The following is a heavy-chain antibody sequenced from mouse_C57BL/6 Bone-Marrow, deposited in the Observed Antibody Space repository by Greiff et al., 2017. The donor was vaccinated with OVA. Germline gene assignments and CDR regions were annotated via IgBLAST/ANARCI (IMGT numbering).Heavy chain of an antibody. V-gene: IGHV1-55*01. CDR1: GYTFTSYR. J-gene: IGHJ2*01. D-gene: IGHD1-1*01. CDR2: IYPGSGST. Sequence: QVQLQQPGAELVKPGASVKMSCKASGYTFTSYRITWVKQRPGQGLEWIGDIYPGSGSTNYNEKFKSKATLTVDTSSSTAYMQRSSLTSEDSAVYYCARFGSSFLYFDDWGQGTTLTVSS. CDR3: ARFGSSFLYFDD.